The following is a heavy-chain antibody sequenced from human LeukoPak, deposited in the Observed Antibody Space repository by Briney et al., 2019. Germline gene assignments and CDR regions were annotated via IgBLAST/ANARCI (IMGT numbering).Heavy chain of an antibody. Sequence: GGSLRLSCAASGFTFSDYYMSWIRQALEKGLEWVSYISSSSSYTKYADSVKGRFTISRDNAKNSLHLQMNSLRAEDTAVYYCASSLTPGDGYNSRPFDYWGQGTLVTVSS. J-gene: IGHJ4*02. CDR3: ASSLTPGDGYNSRPFDY. D-gene: IGHD5-24*01. V-gene: IGHV3-11*06. CDR2: ISSSSSYT. CDR1: GFTFSDYY.